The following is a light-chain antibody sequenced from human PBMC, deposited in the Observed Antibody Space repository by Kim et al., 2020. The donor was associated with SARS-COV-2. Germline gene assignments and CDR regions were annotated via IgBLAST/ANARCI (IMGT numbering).Light chain of an antibody. Sequence: SVSPGQTANITCSGDKLGDKYACWYQQKPGQSPVLVIYQDTKRTSGIPERFSGSNSGNTATLTISGTQAMDEADYYCQAWDSSTAVFGGGTQLTVL. CDR2: QDT. J-gene: IGLJ2*01. V-gene: IGLV3-1*01. CDR3: QAWDSSTAV. CDR1: KLGDKY.